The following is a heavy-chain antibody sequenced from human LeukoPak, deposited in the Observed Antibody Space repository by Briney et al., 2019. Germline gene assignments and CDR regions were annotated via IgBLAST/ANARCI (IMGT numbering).Heavy chain of an antibody. CDR2: IIPILGIA. Sequence: ASVKVSCKASGGTFSSYAISWVRQAPGQGLEWMGRIIPILGIANYAQKFQGRVTITADKSTSTAYMELSSLRSEDTAVYYCAREKEDSSGWHFDYWGQGTLVTVSS. D-gene: IGHD6-19*01. CDR3: AREKEDSSGWHFDY. V-gene: IGHV1-69*04. J-gene: IGHJ4*02. CDR1: GGTFSSYA.